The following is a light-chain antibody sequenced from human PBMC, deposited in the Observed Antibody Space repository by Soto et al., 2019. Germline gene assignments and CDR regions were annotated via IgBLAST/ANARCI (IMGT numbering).Light chain of an antibody. V-gene: IGKV1-9*01. J-gene: IGKJ4*01. CDR1: QGISSY. Sequence: IQLTHSPSSLSASVGDRVTITCRASQGISSYLAWYQQKPGKAPKLLIYAASTLQSGVPSRFSGSGSGTDFTLTISSLQPEDFATYYCQQLNSYLTFGGGTKV. CDR2: AAS. CDR3: QQLNSYLT.